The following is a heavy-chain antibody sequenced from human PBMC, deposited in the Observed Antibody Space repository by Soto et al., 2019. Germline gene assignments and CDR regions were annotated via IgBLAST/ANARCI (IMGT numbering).Heavy chain of an antibody. Sequence: QVQLQESGPGLVKPSQTLSLTCTVSGVSISSGDYYWSWIRQPPGKGLEWIGYNYYSGTTYYTPSLTSRVTVSVGSSKNQFSLKLSSVTAADTAVYYCASRSFWSDGGRFDPWGQGTLVTVSS. CDR1: GVSISSGDYY. CDR2: NYYSGTT. D-gene: IGHD3-3*01. J-gene: IGHJ5*02. CDR3: ASRSFWSDGGRFDP. V-gene: IGHV4-30-4*01.